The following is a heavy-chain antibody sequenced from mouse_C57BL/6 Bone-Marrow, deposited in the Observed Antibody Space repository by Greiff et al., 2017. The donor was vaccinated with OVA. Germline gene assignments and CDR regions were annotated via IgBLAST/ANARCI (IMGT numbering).Heavy chain of an antibody. Sequence: EVQLVESGGGLVQPGGSMKLSCAASGFTFSDAWMDWVRQSPEKGLEWVAEIRNKANNHATYYAESVKGRFTISRDDSKSSVYLQMNSLRAEDTGIYYCTPNWDGYYFDYWGQGTTLTVSS. J-gene: IGHJ2*01. CDR1: GFTFSDAW. D-gene: IGHD4-1*01. CDR2: IRNKANNHAT. CDR3: TPNWDGYYFDY. V-gene: IGHV6-6*01.